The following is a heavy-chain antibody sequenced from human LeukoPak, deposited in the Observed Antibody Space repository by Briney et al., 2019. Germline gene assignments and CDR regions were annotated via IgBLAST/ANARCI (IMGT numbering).Heavy chain of an antibody. CDR2: IRSKAYGGTT. Sequence: PGGSLRLSCTASGFTFGDYAMSWFRQAPGKGLGWVGFIRSKAYGGTTEYAASVKGRFTISRDDSESIAYLQMNSLKTEDTAVYYCTTTVAVRYFALFDIWGQGTMVTVSS. V-gene: IGHV3-49*03. D-gene: IGHD3-9*01. CDR1: GFTFGDYA. J-gene: IGHJ3*02. CDR3: TTTVAVRYFALFDI.